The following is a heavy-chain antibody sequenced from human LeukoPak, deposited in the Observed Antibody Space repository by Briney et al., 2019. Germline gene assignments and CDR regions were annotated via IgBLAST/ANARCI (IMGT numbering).Heavy chain of an antibody. CDR1: GGSFSGYY. V-gene: IGHV4-34*01. D-gene: IGHD2-2*01. CDR3: ARAVLPAAKLSSPYYFDY. CDR2: INHSGST. J-gene: IGHJ4*02. Sequence: PSETLSLTCAVSGGSFSGYYWSWIRQPPGKGLEWIGEINHSGSTNYNPSLKSRVTISVDTSKNQFSLKLSSVTAADTAVYYCARAVLPAAKLSSPYYFDYWGQGTLVTVSS.